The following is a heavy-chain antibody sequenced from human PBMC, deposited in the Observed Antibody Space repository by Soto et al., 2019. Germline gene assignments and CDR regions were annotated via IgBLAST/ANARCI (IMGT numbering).Heavy chain of an antibody. CDR2: ISSSGSYI. D-gene: IGHD6-13*01. V-gene: IGHV3-21*01. J-gene: IGHJ5*01. Sequence: GGSLRLSCAASGFTFASYTMNWVRQAPGKGLEWVSSISSSGSYIYYADSVKGRFSNSRDNAKNSLHLQMNSLRDEDTAVYYCAKAGGYSGSFNWFASWGQGTLVTVPQ. CDR3: AKAGGYSGSFNWFAS. CDR1: GFTFASYT.